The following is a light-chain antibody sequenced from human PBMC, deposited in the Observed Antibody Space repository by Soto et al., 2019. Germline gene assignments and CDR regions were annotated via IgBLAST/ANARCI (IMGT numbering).Light chain of an antibody. J-gene: IGLJ3*02. CDR2: ANI. CDR3: LSYDSSLGGSGV. V-gene: IGLV1-40*01. CDR1: SSNIGAGYD. Sequence: QPVLTQPPSVSGAPGQRVTISCTGSSSNIGAGYDVHWYQQLPGTAPKLLIYANIHRPSGVPDRFSGSKSGTSASLAITGLQAEDEADYFCLSYDSSLGGSGVFGGGTKLTVL.